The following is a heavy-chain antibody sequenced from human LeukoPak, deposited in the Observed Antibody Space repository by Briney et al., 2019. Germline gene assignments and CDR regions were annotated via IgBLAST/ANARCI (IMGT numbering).Heavy chain of an antibody. CDR1: GGSFSGYY. Sequence: SETLSLTCAVYGGSFSGYYWSWIRPPPGKGLEWIGEINHSGSTNYNPSLKSRVTISVDTSKNQFSLKLSSVTAADTAVYYCARRDCSSTSCYMGETTFDYWGQGTLVTVSS. D-gene: IGHD2-2*02. CDR3: ARRDCSSTSCYMGETTFDY. J-gene: IGHJ4*02. CDR2: INHSGST. V-gene: IGHV4-34*01.